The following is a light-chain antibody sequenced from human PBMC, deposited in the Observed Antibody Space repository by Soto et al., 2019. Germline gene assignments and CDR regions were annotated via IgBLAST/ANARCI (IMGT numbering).Light chain of an antibody. V-gene: IGLV4-69*01. CDR1: SGPSSYA. CDR3: QPWGTAIV. Sequence: QPVLTQSPSASASLGASVKLTFTLSSGPSSYAIAWHQQQPEKGPRYVMKLNNDGSHSKGDGIPDRFSGSSSGAERYLTISSLPSEDEADYYCQPWGTAIVFGGGTKVKVL. J-gene: IGLJ2*01. CDR2: LNNDGSH.